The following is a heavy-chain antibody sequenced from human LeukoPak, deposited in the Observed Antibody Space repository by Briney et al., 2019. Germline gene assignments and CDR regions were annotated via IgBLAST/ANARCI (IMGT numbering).Heavy chain of an antibody. Sequence: ASVKVSCXASGYTFTGYYIHWARQAPGQGLECMGWIDPNSSGTNYAQKFQGRVTMTRDTSISTAYMELSRLRSDDTAVYYCARGGSGSYFSWLDPWGQGTLVTVSS. CDR1: GYTFTGYY. V-gene: IGHV1-2*02. CDR2: IDPNSSGT. J-gene: IGHJ5*02. D-gene: IGHD3-10*01. CDR3: ARGGSGSYFSWLDP.